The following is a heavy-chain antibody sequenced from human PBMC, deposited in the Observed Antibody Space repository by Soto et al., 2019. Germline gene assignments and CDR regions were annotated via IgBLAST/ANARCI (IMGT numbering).Heavy chain of an antibody. CDR3: AKDVPYSYGVYYYYYGMDV. J-gene: IGHJ6*01. V-gene: IGHV3-23*01. Sequence: PGGSLRLSCAASGFTFSSYAMSWVRQAPGKGLEWVSAISGSGGSTYYADSVKGRFTISRDNSKNTLYLQMNSLRAEDTAVYYCAKDVPYSYGVYYYYYGMDVWGQGTTVTVSS. D-gene: IGHD5-18*01. CDR1: GFTFSSYA. CDR2: ISGSGGST.